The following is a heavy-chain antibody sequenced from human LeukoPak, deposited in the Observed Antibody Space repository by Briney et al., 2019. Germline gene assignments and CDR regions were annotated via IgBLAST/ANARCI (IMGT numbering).Heavy chain of an antibody. CDR1: GFTFSRYA. CDR3: ARRIPAAGTGGVDY. V-gene: IGHV3-30-3*01. CDR2: ISYDGSNK. D-gene: IGHD6-13*01. J-gene: IGHJ4*02. Sequence: GRSLRLSCAASGFTFSRYAMHWVRQAPGKGLEWVAVISYDGSNKYYADSVKGRFTISRDSSKNTLYLQMNSLRAEDTAVYYCARRIPAAGTGGVDYWGQGTLVTVSS.